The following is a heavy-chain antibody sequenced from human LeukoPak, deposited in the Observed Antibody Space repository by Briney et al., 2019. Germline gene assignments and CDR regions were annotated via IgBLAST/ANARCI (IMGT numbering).Heavy chain of an antibody. D-gene: IGHD3-22*01. V-gene: IGHV3-30-3*01. CDR1: GFTFSSYA. CDR2: ISYDGSNK. Sequence: GGSLRLSCAASGFTFSSYAMHWVRQAPGKGLEWVAVISYDGSNKYYADSVKGRFTISRDNSKNTLYPQMNSLRAEDTAVYYCARAVVVIISYFDYWGQGTLVTVSS. CDR3: ARAVVVIISYFDY. J-gene: IGHJ4*02.